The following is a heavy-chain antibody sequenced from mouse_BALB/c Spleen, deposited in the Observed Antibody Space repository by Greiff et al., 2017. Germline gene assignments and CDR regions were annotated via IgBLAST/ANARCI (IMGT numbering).Heavy chain of an antibody. CDR2: ISYDGSN. V-gene: IGHV3-6*02. CDR1: GYSITSGYY. D-gene: IGHD2-10*02. J-gene: IGHJ2*01. CDR3: ARVRYGNYHFDY. Sequence: EVQLQESGPGLVKPSQSLSLTCSVTGYSITSGYYWNWIRQFPGNKLEWMGYISYDGSNNYNPSLKNRISITRDTSKNQFFLKLNSVTTEDTATYYCARVRYGNYHFDYWGQGTTLTVSS.